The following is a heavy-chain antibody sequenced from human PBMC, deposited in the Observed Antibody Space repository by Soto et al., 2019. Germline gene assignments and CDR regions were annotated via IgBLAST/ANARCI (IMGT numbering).Heavy chain of an antibody. Sequence: EVQLVESGGRLVQPGGSLRLSCAASGFMFSAYWMSWVRQDPGKGLEWVATISGGASDKFYVDSVKGRFTISRDDSKNTLYLQMNSLRDEDTAVYYGVREDWHPFDSWGQGTLVTVSS. CDR3: VREDWHPFDS. V-gene: IGHV3-7*01. CDR1: GFMFSAYW. D-gene: IGHD2-21*01. CDR2: ISGGASDK. J-gene: IGHJ4*02.